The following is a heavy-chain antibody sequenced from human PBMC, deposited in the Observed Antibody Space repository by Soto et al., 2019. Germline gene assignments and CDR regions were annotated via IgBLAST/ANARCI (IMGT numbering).Heavy chain of an antibody. J-gene: IGHJ6*02. D-gene: IGHD6-13*01. V-gene: IGHV4-34*01. CDR1: GGSFSGYY. Sequence: SETLSLTCAVYGGSFSGYYWSWIRQPPGKGLEWIGEINHSGSTNYNPSLKSRVTISVDTSKNQFSLKLSSVTAADTAVYYCARGVAAAGKRHNYYYYYGMDVWGQGTTVTVSS. CDR2: INHSGST. CDR3: ARGVAAAGKRHNYYYYYGMDV.